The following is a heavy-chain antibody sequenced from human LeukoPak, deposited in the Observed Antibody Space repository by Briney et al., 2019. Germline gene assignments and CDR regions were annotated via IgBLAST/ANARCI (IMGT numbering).Heavy chain of an antibody. CDR3: AKEVDGDYPGTGFDY. J-gene: IGHJ4*02. CDR2: ISYDGSNK. V-gene: IGHV3-30*18. D-gene: IGHD4-17*01. Sequence: GGSLRLSCAASEFTFSSYAMNWVRQAPGKGLEWVAVISYDGSNKYYADSVKGRFTISRDNSKNTLYLQMNSLRAEDTAVYYCAKEVDGDYPGTGFDYWGQGTLVTVSS. CDR1: EFTFSSYA.